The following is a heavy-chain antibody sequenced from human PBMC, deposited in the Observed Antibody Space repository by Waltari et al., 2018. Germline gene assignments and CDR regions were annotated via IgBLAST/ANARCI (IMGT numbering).Heavy chain of an antibody. V-gene: IGHV3-33*01. CDR1: GFTFSASA. CDR3: ARDAAQWRNERAFYYFDQ. Sequence: QVQLVESGGGVVQPGRSLRLSCAASGFTFSASAMHWVRQAPGKGREWGAIIGSDGSGTYYADSVKGRFTISRDNSKNTLYLQISSLRAEDTARYYCARDAAQWRNERAFYYFDQWGQGTLVTVSS. D-gene: IGHD6-19*01. J-gene: IGHJ4*02. CDR2: IGSDGSGT.